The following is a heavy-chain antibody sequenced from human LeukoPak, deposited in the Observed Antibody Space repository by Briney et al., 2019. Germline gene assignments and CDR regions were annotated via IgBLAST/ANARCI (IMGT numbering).Heavy chain of an antibody. J-gene: IGHJ6*02. CDR1: GFTFSSYS. Sequence: GGSLRLSCAASGFTFSSYSMNWVRQAPGKGLEWVSSIRSSSSYIYYADSVKGRFTISRDNAKNSLYLQMNSLRAEDTAVYYCTRSHYYDSSGYYFYYGMDVWGQGTTVTVSS. CDR3: TRSHYYDSSGYYFYYGMDV. D-gene: IGHD3-22*01. CDR2: IRSSSSYI. V-gene: IGHV3-21*01.